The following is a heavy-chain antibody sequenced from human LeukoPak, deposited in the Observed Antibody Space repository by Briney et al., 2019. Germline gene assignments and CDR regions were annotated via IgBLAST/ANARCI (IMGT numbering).Heavy chain of an antibody. CDR3: ARDCWDYGSGSYCGIDY. V-gene: IGHV3-21*03. Sequence: GESLRLSCAASGFTFSSYNMNWVRQAPGKELEWVSSITSSSNYIYYADSVKGRFTISRDNAKNSLYLQMNSLRAEDTTVYYCARDCWDYGSGSYCGIDYWGQGTLVNVSS. CDR1: GFTFSSYN. J-gene: IGHJ4*02. D-gene: IGHD3-10*01. CDR2: ITSSSNYI.